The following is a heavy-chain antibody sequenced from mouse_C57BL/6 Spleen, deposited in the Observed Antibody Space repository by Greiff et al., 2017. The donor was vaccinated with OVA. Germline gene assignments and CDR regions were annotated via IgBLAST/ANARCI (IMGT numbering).Heavy chain of an antibody. Sequence: VQLQQSGPELVKPGASVKIPCKASGYTFTDYNMDWVKQSHGKSLEWIGDINPNNGGTIYNQKFKGKATLTVDKYSSTAYMELRSLTSEDTAVYYCARSGAYGSSFRSAMDYWGQGTSVTVSS. CDR1: GYTFTDYN. V-gene: IGHV1-18*01. D-gene: IGHD1-1*01. CDR2: INPNNGGT. J-gene: IGHJ4*01. CDR3: ARSGAYGSSFRSAMDY.